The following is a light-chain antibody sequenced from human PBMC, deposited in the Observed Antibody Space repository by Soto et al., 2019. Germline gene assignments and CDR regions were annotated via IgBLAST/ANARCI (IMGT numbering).Light chain of an antibody. J-gene: IGLJ1*01. CDR3: QSYDRSLSGSV. Sequence: QSVLTQPPSVSGAPGQGVTISCTGGSSNIGAGYHVHWYQQLPGTAPKLLIFANNNRPSGVPDRFSASKSDTSASLAITGLQAEDEADYYCQSYDRSLSGSVFGTGTKVT. CDR2: ANN. V-gene: IGLV1-40*01. CDR1: SSNIGAGYH.